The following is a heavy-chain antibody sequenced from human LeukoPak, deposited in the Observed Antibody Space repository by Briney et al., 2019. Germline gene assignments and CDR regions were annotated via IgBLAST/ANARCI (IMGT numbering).Heavy chain of an antibody. CDR2: IYYSGST. CDR3: ARLDDNSGYFH. V-gene: IGHV4-39*01. J-gene: IGHJ4*02. D-gene: IGHD3-22*01. CDR1: GGSISSSSYY. Sequence: SETLSLTCTVSGGSISSSSYYWGWIRQPPGKGLEWIGSIYYSGSTYYNPSLKSRVTISVDTSKNQFSLKLSSVTAADTAVYYCARLDDNSGYFHWGQGTLVTVSS.